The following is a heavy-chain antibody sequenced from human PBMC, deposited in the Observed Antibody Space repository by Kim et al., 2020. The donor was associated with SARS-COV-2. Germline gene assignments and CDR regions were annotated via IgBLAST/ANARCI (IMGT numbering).Heavy chain of an antibody. Sequence: GGSLRLSCAASGFTFSHYGMTWVRQAPGKGLEWVSNIKSDGSGKYYVDSVKGRFTISRDNAKNSLDLEMNSLRVDDTAFYYCAREYHWYFDLWGRGTLVT. J-gene: IGHJ2*01. D-gene: IGHD2-2*01. CDR3: AREYHWYFDL. CDR2: IKSDGSGK. CDR1: GFTFSHYG. V-gene: IGHV3-7*03.